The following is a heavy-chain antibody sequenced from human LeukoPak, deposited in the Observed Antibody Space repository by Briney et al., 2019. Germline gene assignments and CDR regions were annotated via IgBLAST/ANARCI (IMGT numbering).Heavy chain of an antibody. J-gene: IGHJ4*02. Sequence: GGSLRLSCGASGFTFSSYEMNWVRQAPGKGLEWVSYISSSGSTIYYTDSVKGRFSISRDKAMNSLYLQMNSLRAEDTAVYYCARDLTGLGGYYFDYWGLGTLVTVSS. D-gene: IGHD3-22*01. CDR1: GFTFSSYE. CDR2: ISSSGSTI. CDR3: ARDLTGLGGYYFDY. V-gene: IGHV3-48*03.